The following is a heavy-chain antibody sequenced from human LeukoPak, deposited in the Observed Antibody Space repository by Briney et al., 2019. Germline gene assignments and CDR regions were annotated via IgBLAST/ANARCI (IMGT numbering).Heavy chain of an antibody. Sequence: PGGSLRLSCATSGFTFSSKWMSWVRQAPGMGLEWVANIKHDGSEKYYVDSVKGRFTISRDNAKNSLYLQMNSLRAEDTAVYYCVSDREWELLGLDYWGQGTLVTVSS. J-gene: IGHJ4*02. CDR1: GFTFSSKW. D-gene: IGHD1-26*01. CDR3: VSDREWELLGLDY. V-gene: IGHV3-7*01. CDR2: IKHDGSEK.